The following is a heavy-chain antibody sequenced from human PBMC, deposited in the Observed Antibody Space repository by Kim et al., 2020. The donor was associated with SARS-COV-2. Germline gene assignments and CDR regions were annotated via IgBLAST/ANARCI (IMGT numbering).Heavy chain of an antibody. Sequence: SETLSLTCAVYGGSFSGYYWSWIRQPPGKGLERIGEINHSGSTNYNPSLKSRVTISVDTSKNQFSLKLSSVTAADTAVYYCARGLFRSSSWYYYWGQGTLVTVSS. CDR3: ARGLFRSSSWYYY. CDR2: INHSGST. D-gene: IGHD6-13*01. J-gene: IGHJ4*02. CDR1: GGSFSGYY. V-gene: IGHV4-34*01.